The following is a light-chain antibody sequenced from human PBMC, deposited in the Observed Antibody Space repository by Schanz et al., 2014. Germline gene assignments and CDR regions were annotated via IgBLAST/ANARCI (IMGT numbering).Light chain of an antibody. CDR2: GAF. Sequence: DIVLTQSPGTLSLSPGERATLSCRASQSVGSNSLAWFQFKPGQAPRLLIYGAFTRATGIPARFSGSGSGTDFTLTISRLEPEDFAVYYCQQYDNSLPWTFGQGTKVEIK. V-gene: IGKV3-20*01. CDR3: QQYDNSLPWT. CDR1: QSVGSNS. J-gene: IGKJ1*01.